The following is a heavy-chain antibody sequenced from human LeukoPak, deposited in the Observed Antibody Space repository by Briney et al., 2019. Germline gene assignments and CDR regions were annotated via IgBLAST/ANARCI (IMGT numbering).Heavy chain of an antibody. CDR3: AKDLERHIVVVTASAVDY. Sequence: GGSLRLSCVASGISFSDYGMHWVRQAPGKGLEWVAFIRYDEKTKDYGDAVKGRFTISRDNSKNTLYLQMNSLRAEDTAVYYCAKDLERHIVVVTASAVDYWGQGTLVTVSS. D-gene: IGHD2-21*02. J-gene: IGHJ4*02. CDR1: GISFSDYG. CDR2: IRYDEKTK. V-gene: IGHV3-30*02.